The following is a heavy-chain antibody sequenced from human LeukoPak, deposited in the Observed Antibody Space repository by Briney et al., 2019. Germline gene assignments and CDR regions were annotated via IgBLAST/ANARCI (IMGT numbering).Heavy chain of an antibody. V-gene: IGHV4-39*01. Sequence: SETLSLTCTVSGGSISSSSYYWGWTRQPPGTGLEWIGSIYYSGSTYYNPSLKSRVTISVDTSKNQFSLKLSSVTAADTAVYYCARVLVADSSGYYSWYYYYGMDVWGQGTTVTVSS. CDR2: IYYSGST. CDR3: ARVLVADSSGYYSWYYYYGMDV. D-gene: IGHD3-22*01. CDR1: GGSISSSSYY. J-gene: IGHJ6*02.